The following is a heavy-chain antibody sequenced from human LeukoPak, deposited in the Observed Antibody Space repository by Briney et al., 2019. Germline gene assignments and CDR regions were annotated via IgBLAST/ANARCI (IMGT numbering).Heavy chain of an antibody. CDR3: AKSSDDFWSGYPIDY. CDR2: LSGSGGST. CDR1: GFTFSNYA. Sequence: GGSLRLSCAASGFTFSNYAMSWVRQAPGKGLEWVSALSGSGGSTYYADSVKGRFTISRDNSKNTLYLQMNSLRAEDTAVYYCAKSSDDFWSGYPIDYWGQGTLVTVSS. D-gene: IGHD3-3*01. V-gene: IGHV3-23*01. J-gene: IGHJ4*02.